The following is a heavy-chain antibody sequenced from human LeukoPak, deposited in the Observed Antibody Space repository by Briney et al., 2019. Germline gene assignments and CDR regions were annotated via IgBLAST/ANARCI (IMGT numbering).Heavy chain of an antibody. CDR3: ARQSCLGCPLDY. Sequence: GESLKISCKGSGYNFFNCWIVWVRQMPGKGLEWMGIIYPGDSDTRYSPSFQGQVTISADKSISTATLQWDSLKASDTAIYYCARQSCLGCPLDYWGQGTLVTVSS. J-gene: IGHJ4*02. CDR1: GYNFFNCW. CDR2: IYPGDSDT. D-gene: IGHD4/OR15-4a*01. V-gene: IGHV5-51*01.